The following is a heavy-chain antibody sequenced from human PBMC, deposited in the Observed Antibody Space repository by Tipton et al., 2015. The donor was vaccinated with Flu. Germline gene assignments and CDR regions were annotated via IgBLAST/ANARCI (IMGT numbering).Heavy chain of an antibody. D-gene: IGHD5-12*01. CDR1: GFSFSTYW. Sequence: SLRLSCAASGFSFSTYWMSWVRQAPGEGLEWVANIKQDGSEKHYVDSVKGRFTISRDNAKSSLYLQMNSLRAEDTAVYYCVSHGPMGMGATIGSYWGQGTLVTVSS. CDR3: VSHGPMGMGATIGSY. CDR2: IKQDGSEK. J-gene: IGHJ4*02. V-gene: IGHV3-7*03.